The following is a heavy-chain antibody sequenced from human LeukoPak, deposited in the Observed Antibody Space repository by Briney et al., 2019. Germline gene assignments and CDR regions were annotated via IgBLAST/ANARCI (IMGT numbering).Heavy chain of an antibody. J-gene: IGHJ4*02. CDR2: IYYSGST. Sequence: PSETLSLTCTVSGGSISSSSYYWGWIRQPPGKGLEWIGSIYYSGSTYYNPSLKSRVTISVDMSKNQFSLKLSSVTAADTAVYYCAIGAYYYDSSGYSTRFNFDYWGQGTLVTVSS. CDR1: GGSISSSSYY. CDR3: AIGAYYYDSSGYSTRFNFDY. V-gene: IGHV4-39*01. D-gene: IGHD3-22*01.